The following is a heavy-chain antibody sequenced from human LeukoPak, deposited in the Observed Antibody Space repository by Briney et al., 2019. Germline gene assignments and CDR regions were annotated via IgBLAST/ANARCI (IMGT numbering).Heavy chain of an antibody. J-gene: IGHJ4*02. D-gene: IGHD6-13*01. CDR1: GFTFSSYA. Sequence: GGSLRLSCAASGFTFSSYAMSWVRQAPGKGLEWVSDISGSGGSTYYADSVKGRFTISRDNSKNTLYLQMNSQRAEDTAVYYCVKGIAAALSYYFDYWGQGTLVTVSS. V-gene: IGHV3-23*01. CDR2: ISGSGGST. CDR3: VKGIAAALSYYFDY.